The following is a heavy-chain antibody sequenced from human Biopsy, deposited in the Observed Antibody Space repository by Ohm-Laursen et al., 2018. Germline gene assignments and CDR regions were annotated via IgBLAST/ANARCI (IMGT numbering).Heavy chain of an antibody. CDR1: GGSIGSFF. CDR2: IYYSGST. J-gene: IGHJ4*02. Sequence: GTLSLTCAVSGGSIGSFFWSWIRQPPGKGLEWIGYIYYSGSTNYNPSLRSRVTISVDTSKNQFSLELSSVTAADTAVYYCARVGAGASSIDYFDYWGQGAPVTVSS. CDR3: ARVGAGASSIDYFDY. D-gene: IGHD1-26*01. V-gene: IGHV4-59*01.